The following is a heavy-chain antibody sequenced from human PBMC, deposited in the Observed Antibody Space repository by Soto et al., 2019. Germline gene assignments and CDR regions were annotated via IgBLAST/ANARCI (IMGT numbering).Heavy chain of an antibody. J-gene: IGHJ6*02. CDR2: INHSGST. V-gene: IGHV4-34*01. D-gene: IGHD3-22*01. CDR1: GGSFSGYS. Sequence: SLTCAVYGGSFSGYSWSWIRQPPGKGLEWIGEINHSGSTNYNPSLKSRVTISVDTSKNQFSLKLSSVTAADTAVYYCARLPYYYDRSGPYYYYYGMDVWGQGTTVTVSS. CDR3: ARLPYYYDRSGPYYYYYGMDV.